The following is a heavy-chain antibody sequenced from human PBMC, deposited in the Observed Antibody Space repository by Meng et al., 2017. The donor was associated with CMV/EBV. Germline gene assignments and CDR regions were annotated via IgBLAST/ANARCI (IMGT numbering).Heavy chain of an antibody. V-gene: IGHV1-18*01. CDR3: ARLVWPSTRRRYYYYYGMDV. J-gene: IGHJ6*02. Sequence: ASVKVSCKASGYTFTSYGISWVRQAPGQGLEWMGWISAYNGNTNYAQKLQGRVTMTTDTSTSTAYMELRSLRSDDTAVYYCARLVWPSTRRRYYYYYGMDVWGQGTTVTVSS. CDR1: GYTFTSYG. D-gene: IGHD2-15*01. CDR2: ISAYNGNT.